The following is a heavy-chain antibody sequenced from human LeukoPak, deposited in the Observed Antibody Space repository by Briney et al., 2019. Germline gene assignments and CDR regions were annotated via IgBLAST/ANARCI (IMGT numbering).Heavy chain of an antibody. V-gene: IGHV3-23*01. D-gene: IGHD3-10*01. CDR3: AKGRSARFGEFDY. Sequence: PGGSLRLSCAASGFTFSNYVMSWVRQAPGKGLEWVSIISGSGGSAYYADSVKGRFTISRDNSKNTPYLHMNSLRAEDTAVYYCAKGRSARFGEFDYWGQGTLVTVSS. J-gene: IGHJ4*02. CDR2: ISGSGGSA. CDR1: GFTFSNYV.